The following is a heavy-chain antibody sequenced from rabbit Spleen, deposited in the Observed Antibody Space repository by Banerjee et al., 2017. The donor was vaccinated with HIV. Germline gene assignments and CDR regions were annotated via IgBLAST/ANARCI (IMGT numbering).Heavy chain of an antibody. CDR3: VRGASSSGYYNL. CDR1: GFDFSVYG. V-gene: IGHV1S47*01. Sequence: QEQLVESGGGLVQPGGSLKLSCKASGFDFSVYGLSWVRQAPGKGLEWIGYIDPIFGRTYYASWVNGRFTISSHNAQNTLYLQLDSLTAADTATYFCVRGASSSGYYNLWGPGTLVTVS. D-gene: IGHD1-1*01. CDR2: IDPIFGRT. J-gene: IGHJ4*01.